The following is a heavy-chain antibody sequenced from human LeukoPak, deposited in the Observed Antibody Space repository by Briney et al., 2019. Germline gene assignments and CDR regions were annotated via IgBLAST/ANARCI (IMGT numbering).Heavy chain of an antibody. J-gene: IGHJ4*02. V-gene: IGHV1-69*05. D-gene: IGHD6-13*01. CDR1: GGTFSSYA. Sequence: SVKVSRKASGGTFSSYAISWVRQAPGQGLEWMGGIIPIFGTANYAQKFQGRVTITTDESTSTAYMELSSLRSEDTAVYYCARVLGGSSSWYFPPAPPDYWGQGTLVTVSS. CDR2: IIPIFGTA. CDR3: ARVLGGSSSWYFPPAPPDY.